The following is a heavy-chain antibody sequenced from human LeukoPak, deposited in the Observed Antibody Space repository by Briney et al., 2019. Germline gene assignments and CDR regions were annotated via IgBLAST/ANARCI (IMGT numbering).Heavy chain of an antibody. V-gene: IGHV4-39*01. Sequence: SETLSLTCAVYGGSFSGYYWGWIRQPPGKGLEWIGSIYFSGSTYYNPSLKSRVTISVDTSKNQFSLKLSSVTAADTAVYYCARHDLSMVRGVPYYFDYWGQGTLVTVSS. CDR2: IYFSGST. CDR1: GGSFSGYY. D-gene: IGHD3-10*01. CDR3: ARHDLSMVRGVPYYFDY. J-gene: IGHJ4*02.